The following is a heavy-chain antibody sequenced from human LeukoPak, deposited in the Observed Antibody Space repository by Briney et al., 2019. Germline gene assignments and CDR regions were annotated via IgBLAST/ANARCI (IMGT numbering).Heavy chain of an antibody. D-gene: IGHD3-10*01. Sequence: SGTLSLTCAVSGGSISSSNWWSWVRQPPGKGLEWIGEIYHSGSTNYNPSLKSRVTISVDKSKNQFSLKLSSVTAADTAVYYCARGRYYGSGTASGYYMDVWGKGTTVTVSS. CDR1: GGSISSSNW. J-gene: IGHJ6*03. CDR2: IYHSGST. V-gene: IGHV4-4*02. CDR3: ARGRYYGSGTASGYYMDV.